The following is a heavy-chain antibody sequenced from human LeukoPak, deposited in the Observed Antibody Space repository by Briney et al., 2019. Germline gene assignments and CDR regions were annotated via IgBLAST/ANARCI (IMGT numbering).Heavy chain of an antibody. D-gene: IGHD4-11*01. V-gene: IGHV1-69*06. J-gene: IGHJ5*02. Sequence: ASVKVSCKASGYTFIDYYMHWVRQAPGQGLGWMGGIIPVFGTANYAQKFQGRVTITADKSTNTAYMEFSSLRSEDTAVYYCASGRMTTETTYCFDPWGQGTLITVSS. CDR2: IIPVFGTA. CDR3: ASGRMTTETTYCFDP. CDR1: GYTFIDYY.